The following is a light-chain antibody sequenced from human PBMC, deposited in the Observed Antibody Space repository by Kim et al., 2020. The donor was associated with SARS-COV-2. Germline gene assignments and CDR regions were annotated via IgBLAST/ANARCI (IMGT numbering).Light chain of an antibody. CDR2: GTS. V-gene: IGKV3-15*01. Sequence: SAAPVESATPSCRASESISSNLAWYQQRPGQAPRLLIAGTSTRAPGVPARCSGSGSGTEFTITVRRLQSEDFAVYYCHHYNKWRTFGGGTKVDIK. J-gene: IGKJ4*01. CDR3: HHYNKWRT. CDR1: ESISSN.